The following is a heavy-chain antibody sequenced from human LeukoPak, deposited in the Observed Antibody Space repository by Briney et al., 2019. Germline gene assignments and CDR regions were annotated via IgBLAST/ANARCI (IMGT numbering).Heavy chain of an antibody. Sequence: ASVKVSCKASGYTFTGYYMHWVRQAPGQGLEWMGWINPNSGGTNYAQKFQGRVTMTRDTSISTAYMELSRLRSDDTAVYYCARPHSSGWYHFDYWGQGTLVTVSS. D-gene: IGHD6-19*01. CDR1: GYTFTGYY. CDR3: ARPHSSGWYHFDY. CDR2: INPNSGGT. J-gene: IGHJ4*02. V-gene: IGHV1-2*02.